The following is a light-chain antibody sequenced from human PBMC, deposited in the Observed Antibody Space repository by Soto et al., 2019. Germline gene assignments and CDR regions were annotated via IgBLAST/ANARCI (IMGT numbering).Light chain of an antibody. CDR1: TSNIGGNA. CDR3: AAWDASLNGWV. CDR2: TDN. V-gene: IGLV1-44*01. Sequence: QSVLTQPPSASGTPGQRVTISCSGSTSNIGGNAVNWYQQRPGMAPKVLIYTDNQRPSGVADRFSGSKAGTSASLAISGLQSEDEADYYCAAWDASLNGWVFGGGTKLTVL. J-gene: IGLJ3*02.